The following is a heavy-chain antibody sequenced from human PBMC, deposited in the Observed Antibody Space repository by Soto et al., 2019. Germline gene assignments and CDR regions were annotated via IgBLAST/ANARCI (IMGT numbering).Heavy chain of an antibody. D-gene: IGHD1-26*01. CDR3: ASVLVGATYYYGMDV. J-gene: IGHJ6*02. CDR2: IIPIFGTA. V-gene: IGHV1-69*12. Sequence: QVQLVQSGAEVKKPGSSVKVSCKASGGTFSSYAISWVRQAPGQGLEWMGGIIPIFGTADYAQKFQGRVTITADESTSTAYMELSRLRSEDTALYYCASVLVGATYYYGMDVWGQGTTVTVSS. CDR1: GGTFSSYA.